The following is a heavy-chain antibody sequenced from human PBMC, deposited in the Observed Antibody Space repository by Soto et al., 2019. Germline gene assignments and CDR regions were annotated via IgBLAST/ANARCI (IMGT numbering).Heavy chain of an antibody. CDR3: GRGGYYDSSGSRNYHYYGMDV. D-gene: IGHD3-22*01. J-gene: IGHJ6*01. V-gene: IGHV1-3*01. Sequence: ASVKVSCKASGYTLTSHDMHWVRQAPGQRLEWMGWINAGNDNTQFSQKFQGRVTITRDTSTKTAYMELRSLRSDDTAVYYCGRGGYYDSSGSRNYHYYGMDVWGQGTTVTVSS. CDR1: GYTLTSHD. CDR2: INAGNDNT.